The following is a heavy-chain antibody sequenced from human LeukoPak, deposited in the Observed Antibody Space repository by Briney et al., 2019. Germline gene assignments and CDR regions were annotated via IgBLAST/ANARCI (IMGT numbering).Heavy chain of an antibody. J-gene: IGHJ3*02. CDR3: ARDKKSNTAMAAGAFDS. Sequence: SETLSLTCTVSGGSISSYYWSWIRQPPGKGLEWIGYIYYSGSTNYNPSLKSRVTISVDTSKNQFSLKLSSVTAADPAVYYCARDKKSNTAMAAGAFDSWGQGTMVTVSS. CDR1: GGSISSYY. D-gene: IGHD5-18*01. V-gene: IGHV4-59*01. CDR2: IYYSGST.